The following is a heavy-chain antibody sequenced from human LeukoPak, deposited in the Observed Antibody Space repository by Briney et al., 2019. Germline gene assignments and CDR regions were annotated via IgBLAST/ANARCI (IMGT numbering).Heavy chain of an antibody. J-gene: IGHJ4*02. V-gene: IGHV4-59*01. CDR3: ARDGDYYFDY. Sequence: SETVSLTCTVSGGSISSYYWSWIRQPPGKGLEWIGYIYYSGSTNYNPSLKSRVTISVDTSKNQFSLELSSVTAADTAVYYCARDGDYYFDYWGQGTLVTVSS. CDR1: GGSISSYY. D-gene: IGHD2-21*02. CDR2: IYYSGST.